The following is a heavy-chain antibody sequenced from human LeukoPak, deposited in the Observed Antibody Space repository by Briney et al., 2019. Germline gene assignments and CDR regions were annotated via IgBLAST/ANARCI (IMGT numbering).Heavy chain of an antibody. CDR1: GFTFSSYW. CDR3: ARFRTWGDKAFDY. Sequence: GGSLRLSCAASGFTFSSYWMTWVRQAPGKGLEWVSYIGTTSGAIYYADSVKGRFTISRDSAKNSLYLQMNSLRAEDTAVYYCARFRTWGDKAFDYWGQGTLVTVSS. CDR2: IGTTSGAI. D-gene: IGHD2-21*02. J-gene: IGHJ4*02. V-gene: IGHV3-48*01.